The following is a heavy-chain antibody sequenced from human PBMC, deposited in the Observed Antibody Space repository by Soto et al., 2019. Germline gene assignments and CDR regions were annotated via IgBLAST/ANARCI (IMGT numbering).Heavy chain of an antibody. CDR1: GYTFSNYD. CDR3: ARGKSLEN. D-gene: IGHD1-1*01. J-gene: IGHJ4*02. Sequence: QAQLVQSGAEVKKPGASVKVSCKASGYTFSNYDINWVRQATGQGLEWMGWMNPNSGNTGYAQEFQSRVTMTRDTSITTAYMELSGLRSEDTAVYYCARGKSLENWGQGTPVTVSS. CDR2: MNPNSGNT. V-gene: IGHV1-8*01.